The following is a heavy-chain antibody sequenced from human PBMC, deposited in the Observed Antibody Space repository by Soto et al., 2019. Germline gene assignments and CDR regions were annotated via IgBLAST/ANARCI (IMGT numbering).Heavy chain of an antibody. J-gene: IGHJ6*01. CDR1: GFTFSSYD. CDR2: IGTAGDT. CDR3: ARVLGTRSYYGMEV. D-gene: IGHD3-16*01. V-gene: IGHV3-13*01. Sequence: PGGSLRLSCAASGFTFSSYDMHWVRQATGKGLEWVSGIGTAGDTYYSGSVKGRFTISRENAKNSLYLQMNSLRAEDTAVYYCARVLGTRSYYGMEVWGQGTTVTVAS.